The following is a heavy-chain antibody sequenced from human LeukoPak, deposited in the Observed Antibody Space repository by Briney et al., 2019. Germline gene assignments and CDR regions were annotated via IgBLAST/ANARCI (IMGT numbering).Heavy chain of an antibody. V-gene: IGHV3-23*01. CDR3: AKNYDSGRGVPYGMDV. Sequence: GGSLRLSCAASGFAFSSYAMRWVRQAPGKGLEWVSAIGAGSGAITIYADSVKGRFTISRDNSKNTLYLQMNSLRGEDTAVYYCAKNYDSGRGVPYGMDVWGQGTTVTVSS. D-gene: IGHD3-10*01. CDR1: GFAFSSYA. CDR2: IGAGSGAIT. J-gene: IGHJ6*02.